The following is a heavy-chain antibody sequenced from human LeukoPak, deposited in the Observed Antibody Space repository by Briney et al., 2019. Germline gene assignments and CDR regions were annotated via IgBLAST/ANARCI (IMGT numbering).Heavy chain of an antibody. Sequence: PSETLSLTCTVSGGSISSYYWGWIRQPPGKGLEWIGSIYYSGSTYYNPSLKSRVTISVDTSKNQFSLKLSSVTAADTAVYYCAREIAAAGSTWGYWGQGTLVTVSS. CDR2: IYYSGST. J-gene: IGHJ4*02. D-gene: IGHD6-13*01. CDR3: AREIAAAGSTWGY. V-gene: IGHV4-39*07. CDR1: GGSISSYY.